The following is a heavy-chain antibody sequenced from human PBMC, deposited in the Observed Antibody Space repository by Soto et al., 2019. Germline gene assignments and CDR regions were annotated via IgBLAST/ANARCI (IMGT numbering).Heavy chain of an antibody. CDR3: AKSGGYNYDILTGYYRAFDYYCMDV. CDR2: ISGSGGST. D-gene: IGHD3-9*01. J-gene: IGHJ6*02. CDR1: GFTFSSYA. Sequence: EVQLLESGGGLVQPGGSLRLSCAASGFTFSSYAMSWVRQAPGKGLEWVSAISGSGGSTYYADSVKGRFTISRDNSKNRLYLQLNSLRAEDTAGYYCAKSGGYNYDILTGYYRAFDYYCMDVWGQGTTVTVS. V-gene: IGHV3-23*01.